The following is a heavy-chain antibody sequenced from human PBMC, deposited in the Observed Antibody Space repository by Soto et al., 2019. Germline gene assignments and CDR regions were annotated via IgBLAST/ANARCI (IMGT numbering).Heavy chain of an antibody. Sequence: EVQLVESGGGLVKPGGSLRLSCAASGFTFSNAWMSWVRQAPGKGLEWVGRIKSKTDGGTTDYAAPVKGRFTISRDDSKNTLYLQMNSLRAEDTAVYYCAKVRARWLQSREFDYWGQGTLVTVSS. CDR1: GFTFSNAW. D-gene: IGHD5-12*01. CDR3: AKVRARWLQSREFDY. V-gene: IGHV3-15*01. CDR2: IKSKTDGGTT. J-gene: IGHJ4*02.